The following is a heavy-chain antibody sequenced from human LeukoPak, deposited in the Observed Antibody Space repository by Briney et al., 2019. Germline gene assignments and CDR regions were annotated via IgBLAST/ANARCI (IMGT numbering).Heavy chain of an antibody. J-gene: IGHJ4*02. CDR1: GYTFTSYG. V-gene: IGHV1-18*04. D-gene: IGHD6-13*01. CDR3: ARTVDKYGSSWYAFDY. Sequence: GASVKVSCKASGYTFTSYGISWVRQAPGQGLEWMGWISAYNGNTNYAQKLQGRVTMTTDTSTSTAYMELRSLRSDDTAVYYCARTVDKYGSSWYAFDYWGQGTLVTVSS. CDR2: ISAYNGNT.